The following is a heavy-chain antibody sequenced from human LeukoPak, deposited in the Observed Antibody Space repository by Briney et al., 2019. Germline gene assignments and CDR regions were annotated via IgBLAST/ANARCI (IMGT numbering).Heavy chain of an antibody. CDR2: ISSSSSYI. D-gene: IGHD3-3*01. J-gene: IGHJ4*02. CDR3: ARDLTSSPPFDY. CDR1: GFTFSIYS. V-gene: IGHV3-21*01. Sequence: GALRLSCAASGFTFSIYSMNWVRQAPGKGLEWVSSISSSSSYIYYADSVKGRFTISRDNAKNSLYLQMNSLRAEDTAVYYCARDLTSSPPFDYWGRGTLVTVSS.